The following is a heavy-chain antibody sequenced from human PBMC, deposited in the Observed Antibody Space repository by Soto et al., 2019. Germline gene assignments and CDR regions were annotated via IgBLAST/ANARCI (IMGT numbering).Heavy chain of an antibody. CDR1: GFAFSSYA. CDR2: VTNSGAST. CDR3: AKDHYQVLPQYGSDV. J-gene: IGHJ6*02. D-gene: IGHD3-10*01. V-gene: IGHV3-23*01. Sequence: GGSLRLSCAASGFAFSSYAMTWVRQAPGKGLEWVSTVTNSGASTDYADSVKGRFTISRDNSKNTLYLQMSSLRAEDTAVYYYAKDHYQVLPQYGSDVWGQGTTVTVSS.